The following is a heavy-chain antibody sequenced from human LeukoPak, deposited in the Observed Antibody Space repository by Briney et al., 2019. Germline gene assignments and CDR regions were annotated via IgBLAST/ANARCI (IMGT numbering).Heavy chain of an antibody. V-gene: IGHV3-74*01. CDR3: ARAILRGVIHG. Sequence: PGGSLRLSCAASGFTFSSYWMHWVRQAPGKGLVWVSRINSDGSSTSYADSVKGRFTISRDNAKNTLYLQMNMLRAEDTAVYYCARAILRGVIHGWGQGTLVTVSP. CDR2: INSDGSST. CDR1: GFTFSSYW. J-gene: IGHJ4*02. D-gene: IGHD3-10*01.